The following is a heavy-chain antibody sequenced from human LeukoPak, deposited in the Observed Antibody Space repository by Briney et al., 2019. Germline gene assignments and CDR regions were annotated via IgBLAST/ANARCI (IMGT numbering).Heavy chain of an antibody. CDR1: GLTFSDYW. D-gene: IGHD3-10*02. V-gene: IGHV3-74*01. CDR3: AELGITMIGGV. J-gene: IGHJ6*04. CDR2: ISSDGSRV. Sequence: GGSLRLSCAASGLTFSDYWMHWVRQAPGKGLVWVSRISSDGSRVTYADSVKGRFTISRDNAKNTPYLQMNSLRAEDTAVYYCAELGITMIGGVWGKGTTVTISS.